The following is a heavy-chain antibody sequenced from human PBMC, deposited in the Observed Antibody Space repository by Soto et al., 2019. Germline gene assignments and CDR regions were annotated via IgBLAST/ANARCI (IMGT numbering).Heavy chain of an antibody. J-gene: IGHJ4*02. CDR2: IYYNGNT. V-gene: IGHV4-59*11. CDR1: GGSISNHY. D-gene: IGHD1-20*01. CDR3: TRANRYSEY. Sequence: QVQLQESGPGLVKPSETLSLTCTVSGGSISNHYWSWIRQPAGKGLEWIGYIYYNGNTNYNPPLKSRVTMSVDPSKNQISLKLSSVTAADTAVYYCTRANRYSEYWGQGTLVTVSS.